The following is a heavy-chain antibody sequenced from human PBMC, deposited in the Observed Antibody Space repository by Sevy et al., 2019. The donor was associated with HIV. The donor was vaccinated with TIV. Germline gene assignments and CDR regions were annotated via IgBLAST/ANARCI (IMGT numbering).Heavy chain of an antibody. CDR3: AKDFAMASYGMDV. J-gene: IGHJ6*02. D-gene: IGHD6-19*01. CDR2: ISWNSGSI. V-gene: IGHV3-9*01. Sequence: GGSLRLSCAASGFTFDDYAMHWVRQAPGKGLEWVSGISWNSGSIGYADSVKGRFTISRDNAKNSLYLQMNSLRAEDTALYYCAKDFAMASYGMDVWGQGTTVTVSS. CDR1: GFTFDDYA.